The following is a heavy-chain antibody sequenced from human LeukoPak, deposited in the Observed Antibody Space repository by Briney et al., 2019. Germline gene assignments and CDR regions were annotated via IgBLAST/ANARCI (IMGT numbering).Heavy chain of an antibody. J-gene: IGHJ4*02. V-gene: IGHV3-23*01. CDR3: AKDTFYYGSGSTNFDY. CDR1: GFTFKNFA. D-gene: IGHD3-10*01. Sequence: GGSLRLSCAASGFTFKNFAMSWVRQGPGKGLEWVSSISGSGGSTYHADSVKGRFTISRDSSKNTLDLQMKSLRAEDTAVYYCAKDTFYYGSGSTNFDYWGQGTLVTVS. CDR2: ISGSGGST.